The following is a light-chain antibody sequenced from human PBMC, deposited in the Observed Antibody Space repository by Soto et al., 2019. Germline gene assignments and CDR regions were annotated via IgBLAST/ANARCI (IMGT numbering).Light chain of an antibody. CDR1: QSVSTN. Sequence: EIVMTQSPATLSVSPGERATLSCRASQSVSTNLAWYQQKPGQAPRLLMYGASTRATGIPARFSGSGSGPEFTLPLRSMQSEDFAVYYCQQYHNWPPYTFGQGTKLEIK. J-gene: IGKJ2*01. CDR3: QQYHNWPPYT. CDR2: GAS. V-gene: IGKV3-15*01.